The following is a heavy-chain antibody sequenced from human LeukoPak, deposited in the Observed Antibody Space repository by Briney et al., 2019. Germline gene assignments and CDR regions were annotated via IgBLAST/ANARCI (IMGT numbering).Heavy chain of an antibody. D-gene: IGHD2-2*02. CDR3: ARQLSPIPEDKYFQH. CDR2: INSNTGNP. J-gene: IGHJ1*01. CDR1: GYTFTSYA. V-gene: IGHV7-4-1*02. Sequence: ASVKVSCKASGYTFTSYAMNWVRQAPGQGLEWMGWINSNTGNPTYAQGFTGRFVFSLDTSVSTAYLQISSLKAEDTAVYYCARQLSPIPEDKYFQHWGQGTLVTVPS.